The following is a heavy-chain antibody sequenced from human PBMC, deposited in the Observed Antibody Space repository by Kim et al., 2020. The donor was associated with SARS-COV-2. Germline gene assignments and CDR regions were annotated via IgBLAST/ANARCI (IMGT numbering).Heavy chain of an antibody. J-gene: IGHJ5*02. Sequence: GGSLRLSCAASGFTFSSYGMHWVRQAPGKGLEWVAVIWYDGSNKYYADSVKGRFTISRDNSKNTLYLQMNSLRAEDTAVYYCARDQGIAAAGWFDPWGRGTLVTVSS. CDR3: ARDQGIAAAGWFDP. D-gene: IGHD6-13*01. V-gene: IGHV3-33*01. CDR2: IWYDGSNK. CDR1: GFTFSSYG.